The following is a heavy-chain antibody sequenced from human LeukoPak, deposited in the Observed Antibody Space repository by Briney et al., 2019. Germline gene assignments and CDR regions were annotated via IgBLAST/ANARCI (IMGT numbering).Heavy chain of an antibody. CDR1: GGTFNSYA. Sequence: ASVKVSCKASGGTFNSYAISWVRQAPGQGLEWMGGIIPIFGTANHAQKFQGRVTITTDESTSTAYMELSSLRSEDTAVYYCAREAVVVPAAEFDYWGQGTLVTVSS. CDR2: IIPIFGTA. CDR3: AREAVVVPAAEFDY. D-gene: IGHD2-2*01. J-gene: IGHJ4*02. V-gene: IGHV1-69*05.